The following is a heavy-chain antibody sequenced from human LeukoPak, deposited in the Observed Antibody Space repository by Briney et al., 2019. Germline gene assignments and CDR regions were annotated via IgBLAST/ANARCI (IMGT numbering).Heavy chain of an antibody. CDR2: INHSGST. CDR1: GGSISSYY. Sequence: PSETLSLTCTVSGGSISSYYWSWIRQPPGKGLEWIGEINHSGSTNYNPSLKSRVTISVDTSKNQFSLKLSSVTAADTAVYYCAREWDQLRFLEWLQTAGAFDIWGQGTMVTVSS. CDR3: AREWDQLRFLEWLQTAGAFDI. D-gene: IGHD3-3*01. J-gene: IGHJ3*02. V-gene: IGHV4-34*01.